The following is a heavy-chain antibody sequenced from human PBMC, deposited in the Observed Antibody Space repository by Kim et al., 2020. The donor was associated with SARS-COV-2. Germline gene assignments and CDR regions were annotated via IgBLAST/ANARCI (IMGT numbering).Heavy chain of an antibody. V-gene: IGHV4-38-2*02. CDR1: GYSISSGYY. Sequence: SGTLSLTCTVSGYSISSGYYWGWIRQPPGKGLEWIGSIYHSGSTYYNPALKSRVTISVDTSKNQFSLKLSSVNAADTAVYYCARMRGYSYGFSNWGQGTLVTVSS. CDR2: IYHSGST. D-gene: IGHD5-18*01. J-gene: IGHJ4*02. CDR3: ARMRGYSYGFSN.